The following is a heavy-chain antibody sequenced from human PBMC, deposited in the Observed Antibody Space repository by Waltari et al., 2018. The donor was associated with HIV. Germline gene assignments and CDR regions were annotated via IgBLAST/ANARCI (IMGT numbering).Heavy chain of an antibody. CDR1: GFTSSTYE. V-gene: IGHV3-48*03. CDR3: ARDGSSYYGLDY. CDR2: ISSSGSTI. Sequence: EVQVAESGGGLVQPGGSLRLPCAAPGFTSSTYEMNWVRQAPGKGLEWVSYISSSGSTIYYADSVKGRFTISRDNAKNSLYLQMNSLRAEDTAVYFCARDGSSYYGLDYWGRGTLVTVSS. D-gene: IGHD1-26*01. J-gene: IGHJ4*02.